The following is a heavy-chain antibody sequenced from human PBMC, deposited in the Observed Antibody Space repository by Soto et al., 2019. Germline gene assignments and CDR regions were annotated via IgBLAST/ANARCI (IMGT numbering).Heavy chain of an antibody. Sequence: GGSLRLSCAASGFTFSSYAMHWVRQAPGKGLEYVSAISSNGGSTYYANSVKGRFTISRDNSKNTLYLQMGSLRAEDMAVYYCARALNWNEPSWFDPWGQGTLVTVSS. J-gene: IGHJ5*02. CDR2: ISSNGGST. CDR3: ARALNWNEPSWFDP. D-gene: IGHD1-1*01. CDR1: GFTFSSYA. V-gene: IGHV3-64*01.